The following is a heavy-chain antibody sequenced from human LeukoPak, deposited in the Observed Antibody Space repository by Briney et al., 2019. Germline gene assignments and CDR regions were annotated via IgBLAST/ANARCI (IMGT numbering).Heavy chain of an antibody. D-gene: IGHD4-17*01. CDR1: GGTFSSYA. Sequence: SVKVSCKASGGTFSSYAISWVRQAPGQGLEWMGGIIPIFGTANYAQKFQGRVTITTDESTSTAYMELSRLRSDDTAVYYCARDHGDYDPDAFDIWGQGTMVTVSS. CDR3: ARDHGDYDPDAFDI. V-gene: IGHV1-69*05. J-gene: IGHJ3*02. CDR2: IIPIFGTA.